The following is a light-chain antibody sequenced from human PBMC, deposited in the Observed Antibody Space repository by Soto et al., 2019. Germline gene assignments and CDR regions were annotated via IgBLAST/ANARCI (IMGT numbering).Light chain of an antibody. V-gene: IGKV3-20*01. CDR1: QSVDSSTY. CDR3: QQYGRSPRT. Sequence: EIVLTQSPGTLSLSPGERATLSCRASQSVDSSTYLAWYQQKPGQAPRLLIYGASSRATGIPDRFSGSGSGTDFSLTISRLEPADFAVYYCQQYGRSPRTFGQGTKVEIK. J-gene: IGKJ1*01. CDR2: GAS.